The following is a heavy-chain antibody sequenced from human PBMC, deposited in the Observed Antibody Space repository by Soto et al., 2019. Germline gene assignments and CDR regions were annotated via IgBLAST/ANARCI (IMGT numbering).Heavy chain of an antibody. V-gene: IGHV5-51*01. CDR1: GYSFTSYW. Sequence: PGESLKISCKGSGYSFTSYWIGWVRQMPGKGLEWMGIIYPGDPDTRYSPSFQGQVTISADKSISTAYLQWSSLKASDTAMYYCARGGPLGARREDWFDPWGQGTLVTVSS. J-gene: IGHJ5*02. CDR2: IYPGDPDT. CDR3: ARGGPLGARREDWFDP. D-gene: IGHD1-26*01.